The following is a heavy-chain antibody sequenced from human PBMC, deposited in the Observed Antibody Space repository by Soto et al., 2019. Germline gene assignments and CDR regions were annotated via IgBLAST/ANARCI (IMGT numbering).Heavy chain of an antibody. Sequence: EVQLVESGGGLVQPGGSLRLSCAASGFTVSSNYMSWVRQAPGKGLEWVSVIYSGGSTYYADSVKGSFTISRNNSKNTLYLQMKRLRAEDTAVYYCARMHTMVRANDYWGQGTLVTVSS. J-gene: IGHJ4*02. CDR3: ARMHTMVRANDY. D-gene: IGHD3-10*01. CDR2: IYSGGST. CDR1: GFTVSSNY. V-gene: IGHV3-66*01.